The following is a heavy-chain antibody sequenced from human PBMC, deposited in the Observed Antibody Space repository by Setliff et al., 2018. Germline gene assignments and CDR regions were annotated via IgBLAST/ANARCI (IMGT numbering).Heavy chain of an antibody. CDR3: ARSTETFSGEDFYFFYYMDV. D-gene: IGHD4-4*01. V-gene: IGHV3-66*02. J-gene: IGHJ6*03. CDR1: GFTVSSDY. CDR2: IYSGGDT. Sequence: GGSLRLSCAASGFTVSSDYMSWFRQAPGKGLEWVSVIYSGGDTYYADSVKGRFTIYRDNSKNTLYLQMNSLRLEDTAIYYCARSTETFSGEDFYFFYYMDVWGKGTTVTVSS.